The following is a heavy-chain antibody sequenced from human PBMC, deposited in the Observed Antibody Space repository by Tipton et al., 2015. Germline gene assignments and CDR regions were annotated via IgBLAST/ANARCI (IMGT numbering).Heavy chain of an antibody. CDR2: INHVETT. J-gene: IGHJ4*02. CDR3: ARARGRHGGLFDS. CDR1: GGSFSSNY. D-gene: IGHD4-23*01. Sequence: TLSLTCAVYGGSFSSNYWSWIRQPPGKGLEWIGEINHVETTKYNPSLKSRVTISVDTSKTQFSLKMSSVTASDTAVYFWARARGRHGGLFDSWGQGILVTVSS. V-gene: IGHV4-34*01.